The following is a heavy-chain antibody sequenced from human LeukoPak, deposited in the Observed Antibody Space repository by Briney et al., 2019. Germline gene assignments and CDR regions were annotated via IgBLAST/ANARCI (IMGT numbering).Heavy chain of an antibody. J-gene: IGHJ5*02. D-gene: IGHD6-19*01. CDR2: IYTSGST. CDR3: ARDVIAVAGTSGSYNWFDP. Sequence: SETLSLTCTVSGGSISSYYWSWIRQPAGKGLEWIGRIYTSGSTNYNPSLKSRVTISVDTSKNQFSLKLSSVTAADTAVYYCARDVIAVAGTSGSYNWFDPWGQGTLVTVSS. CDR1: GGSISSYY. V-gene: IGHV4-4*07.